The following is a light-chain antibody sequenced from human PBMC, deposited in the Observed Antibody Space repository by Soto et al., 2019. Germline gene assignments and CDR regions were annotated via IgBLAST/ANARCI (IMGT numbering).Light chain of an antibody. V-gene: IGKV3-20*01. CDR2: GAS. CDR1: QSVSSNY. CDR3: QQYGTSVWT. Sequence: EIVLTQSPVTLSLSPGERATLSCRASQSVSSNYLGWYQQKPGQAPRLLIYGASSRATGIPDRFSGSGSGTDFTLTISRLEPEDFAVYYCQQYGTSVWTFGQGTKVDIK. J-gene: IGKJ1*01.